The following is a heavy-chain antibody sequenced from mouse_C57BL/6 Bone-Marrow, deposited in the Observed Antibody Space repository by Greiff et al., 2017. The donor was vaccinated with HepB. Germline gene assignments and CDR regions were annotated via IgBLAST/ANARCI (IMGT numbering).Heavy chain of an antibody. D-gene: IGHD4-1*01. Sequence: EVQRVESGGGLVQPKGSLKLSCAASGFSFNTYAMNWVRQAPGKGLEWVARIRSKSNNYATYYADSVKDRFTISRDDSESMLYLQMNNLKTEDTAMYYCVRPLLAPLNWGFGYWGQGTLVTVSA. CDR1: GFSFNTYA. V-gene: IGHV10-1*01. CDR3: VRPLLAPLNWGFGY. J-gene: IGHJ3*01. CDR2: IRSKSNNYAT.